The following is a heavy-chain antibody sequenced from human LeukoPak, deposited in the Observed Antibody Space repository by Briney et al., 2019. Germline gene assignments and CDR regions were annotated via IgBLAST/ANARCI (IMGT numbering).Heavy chain of an antibody. V-gene: IGHV3-72*01. D-gene: IGHD1-1*01. CDR2: ITNKGGGYTT. J-gene: IGHJ6*02. Sequence: GGSLRLFCEASGFTCTDHDMHWVRQAPGKGLVWVGRITNKGGGYTTVYAASVNGRFIISRDDSENSLYLQMKSLKSDDTAVYFCARAGYAHGLDVWGRGTTVTVSS. CDR3: ARAGYAHGLDV. CDR1: GFTCTDHD.